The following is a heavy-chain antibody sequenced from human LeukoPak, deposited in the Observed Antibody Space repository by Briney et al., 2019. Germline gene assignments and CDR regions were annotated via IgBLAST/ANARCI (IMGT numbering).Heavy chain of an antibody. CDR3: GRRGKRRITLFGVVPNDY. J-gene: IGHJ4*02. Sequence: SETLSLTCTVSGGSISSSSYYWGWIRQPPGKGLEWIGSIYYSGSTYYNPTLKSRVTISVDTSKNQFSLKLRSVTAADTAVYYCGRRGKRRITLFGVVPNDYWGQGTLVTVSS. CDR1: GGSISSSSYY. V-gene: IGHV4-39*01. CDR2: IYYSGST. D-gene: IGHD3-3*01.